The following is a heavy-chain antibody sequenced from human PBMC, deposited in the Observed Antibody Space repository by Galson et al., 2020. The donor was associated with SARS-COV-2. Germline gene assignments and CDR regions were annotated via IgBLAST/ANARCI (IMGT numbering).Heavy chain of an antibody. CDR3: ASLGYCTNGVCYTPGGMDF. CDR1: GFTFSSYA. Sequence: TGGSLRLSCAASGFTFSSYAMHWVRQAPGKGLEWVAVISYDGSNKYYADSVKGRFTISRDNSKNTLYLQMNSLRAEDTAVYYCASLGYCTNGVCYTPGGMDFWGQGTTVTVSS. V-gene: IGHV3-30-3*01. J-gene: IGHJ6*02. D-gene: IGHD2-8*01. CDR2: ISYDGSNK.